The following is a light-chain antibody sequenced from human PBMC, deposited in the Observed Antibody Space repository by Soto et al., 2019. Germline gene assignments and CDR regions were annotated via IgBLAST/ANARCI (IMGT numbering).Light chain of an antibody. Sequence: DIQMTQSPYTLSASVGDRVTITCRASQSIRCWLAWYQQKPGKAPKLLIYKASMLQSGDLSRFSGSGSETEFTLTISSLQPDDFATYFCQQYNTYPWTFGQVTKVEIK. J-gene: IGKJ1*01. CDR2: KAS. CDR3: QQYNTYPWT. CDR1: QSIRCW. V-gene: IGKV1-5*03.